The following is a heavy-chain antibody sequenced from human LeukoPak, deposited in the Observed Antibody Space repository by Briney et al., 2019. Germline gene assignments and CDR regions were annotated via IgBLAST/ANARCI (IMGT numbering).Heavy chain of an antibody. CDR3: ARHDNWNHGTDWFDP. CDR1: GDSISSHY. V-gene: IGHV4-59*08. J-gene: IGHJ5*02. CDR2: THSSGDT. Sequence: SETLSLTCSVSGDSISSHYWSWIRQPPGKGPEWIAYTHSSGDTSYSASLKSRVTISLDTSENQFSLKLTSVTAADTAVYYCARHDNWNHGTDWFDPWGQGTLVIVSS. D-gene: IGHD1-14*01.